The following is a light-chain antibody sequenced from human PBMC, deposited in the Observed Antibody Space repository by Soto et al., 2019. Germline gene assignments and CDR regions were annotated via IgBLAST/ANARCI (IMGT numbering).Light chain of an antibody. CDR1: QSVNLN. J-gene: IGKJ3*01. CDR2: GAS. V-gene: IGKV3-15*01. Sequence: EIMMTQSPGTLSVSPGEGATLSCTASQSVNLNLAWYQQKPGQPPRLLLYGASTRATGIPVRFRSSGYWTEFTLTLIRLHSEDSAVYYCHQYNSGPRGTFGPGTKVEIK. CDR3: HQYNSGPRGT.